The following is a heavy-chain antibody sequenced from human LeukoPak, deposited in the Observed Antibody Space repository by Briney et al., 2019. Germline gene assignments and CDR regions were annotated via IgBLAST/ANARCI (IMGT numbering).Heavy chain of an antibody. D-gene: IGHD2-2*02. Sequence: PGGSLRLSCAASGSTFSSYSMNWVRQAPGKGLEWVSSISSSSSNIYYADSVKGRFTISRDNAKNSLYLQMNSLRAEDTAVYYCARGPYTDYWGQGTLVTVSS. J-gene: IGHJ4*02. CDR2: ISSSSSNI. CDR3: ARGPYTDY. CDR1: GSTFSSYS. V-gene: IGHV3-21*01.